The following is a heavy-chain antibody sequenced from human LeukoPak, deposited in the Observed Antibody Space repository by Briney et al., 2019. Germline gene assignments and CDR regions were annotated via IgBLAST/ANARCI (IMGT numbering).Heavy chain of an antibody. V-gene: IGHV4-4*02. CDR2: IYQSGIT. CDR3: ARDPRPRGGWFYFDY. CDR1: GDSISSGNY. Sequence: SGTLFLTCGVSGDSISSGNYWNWVRQPPGKGLEWIGDIYQSGITNYNPSLKSRVIMSVDKSKNEFSLKLDSVTAADTAVYYCARDPRPRGGWFYFDYWGQGILVTVSS. D-gene: IGHD6-19*01. J-gene: IGHJ4*02.